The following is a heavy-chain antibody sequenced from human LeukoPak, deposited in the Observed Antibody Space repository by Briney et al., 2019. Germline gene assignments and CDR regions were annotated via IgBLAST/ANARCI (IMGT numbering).Heavy chain of an antibody. J-gene: IGHJ4*02. Sequence: PGGSLRLSCAASGFTFSSYSMNWVRQAPGEGLEWVSYISSSSSTIYYADSVKGRFTISRDNAKNSLYLQMNSLRAEDTAVYYCARDLRYDYVWGSYRTHTQFDYWGQGTLVTVSS. CDR2: ISSSSSTI. CDR3: ARDLRYDYVWGSYRTHTQFDY. CDR1: GFTFSSYS. V-gene: IGHV3-48*04. D-gene: IGHD3-16*02.